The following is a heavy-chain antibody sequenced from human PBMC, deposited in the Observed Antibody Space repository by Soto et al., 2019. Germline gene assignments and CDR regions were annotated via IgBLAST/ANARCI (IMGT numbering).Heavy chain of an antibody. Sequence: QVPLVESGGGVVQPGRSLRLSCAVSGFTFSSYGMHWVRQAPGKGLEWVAVIWYDGSNQFYADSVKGRFTISRDNSKRTLYLQMNSLRAADTAVYYCARDLRGGASAYFQHWGQGTLVTVSS. D-gene: IGHD3-10*01. CDR3: ARDLRGGASAYFQH. V-gene: IGHV3-33*01. CDR1: GFTFSSYG. CDR2: IWYDGSNQ. J-gene: IGHJ1*01.